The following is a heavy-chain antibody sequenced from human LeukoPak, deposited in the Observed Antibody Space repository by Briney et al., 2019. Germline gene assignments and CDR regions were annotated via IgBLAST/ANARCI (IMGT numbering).Heavy chain of an antibody. D-gene: IGHD6-19*01. CDR3: AREMSGSIAVAYDAFDI. CDR2: ISSSSSYI. Sequence: GGSLRLSCAASGFTFSSYSMNWVRQAPGKGLEWVSSISSSSSYIYYADSVKGRFTISRDNAKNSLYLQMNSLRAEDTAVYYCAREMSGSIAVAYDAFDIWGQGTMVTVSS. V-gene: IGHV3-21*01. J-gene: IGHJ3*02. CDR1: GFTFSSYS.